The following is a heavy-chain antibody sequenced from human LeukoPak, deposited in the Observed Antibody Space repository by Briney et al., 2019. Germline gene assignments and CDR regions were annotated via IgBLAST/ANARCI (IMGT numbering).Heavy chain of an antibody. CDR1: KFAFSSNA. CDR3: GKNRYSGSLSPFDI. CDR2: ISGGGGNT. J-gene: IGHJ3*02. V-gene: IGHV3-23*01. D-gene: IGHD1-26*01. Sequence: PGGSLRLSCAASKFAFSSNAMSRVRQAPGKGLEWVSAISGGGGNTYYADSVKGRFTISRDNSKNTLYLQMNSLRAEDTAVYYCGKNRYSGSLSPFDIWGQGTMVTVSS.